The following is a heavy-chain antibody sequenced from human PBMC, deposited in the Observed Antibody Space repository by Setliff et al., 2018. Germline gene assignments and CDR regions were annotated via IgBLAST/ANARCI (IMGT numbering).Heavy chain of an antibody. V-gene: IGHV4-59*08. CDR1: GGSFTTYY. D-gene: IGHD6-19*01. CDR2: IYYSGST. Sequence: SETLSLTCTVSGGSFTTYYWSWIRQSPGKGLEWIGYIYYSGSTNYNPSLESRVTILIDKSKNQFSLNLTSVTAADTAVYYCARGVSSVSWTPRYWGRGILVTVSS. CDR3: ARGVSSVSWTPRY. J-gene: IGHJ4*02.